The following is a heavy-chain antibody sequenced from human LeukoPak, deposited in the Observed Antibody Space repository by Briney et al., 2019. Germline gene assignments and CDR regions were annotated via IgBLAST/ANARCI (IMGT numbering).Heavy chain of an antibody. CDR2: INHDGSST. CDR1: GFTFSTFW. V-gene: IGHV3-74*01. Sequence: GGSLRLSCATSGFTFSTFWMHWVRQAPGKGLVWVSRINHDGSSTNYADSVKGRFTISRDNAKNTLYLQMNSLRADDTAVYYCAKDPYSSPYYGPGYLGQGTLVTVSS. CDR3: AKDPYSSPYYGPGY. D-gene: IGHD6-19*01. J-gene: IGHJ4*02.